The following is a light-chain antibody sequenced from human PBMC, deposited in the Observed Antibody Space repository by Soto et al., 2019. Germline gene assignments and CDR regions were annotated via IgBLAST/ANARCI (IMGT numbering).Light chain of an antibody. CDR3: CSHTSSSPWV. CDR2: EVT. V-gene: IGLV2-14*03. Sequence: QSVLTQPASVSGSPGQSITIPCTGTSSDIGDYNFVSWYQQHPGKAPKLIIFEVTNRPSGVSGRFSGSKSGNTASLTISGLQADDEAVYYCCSHTSSSPWVFGCGTKLTVL. CDR1: SSDIGDYNF. J-gene: IGLJ6*01.